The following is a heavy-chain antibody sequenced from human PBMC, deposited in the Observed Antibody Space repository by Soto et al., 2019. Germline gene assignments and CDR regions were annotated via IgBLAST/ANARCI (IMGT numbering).Heavy chain of an antibody. CDR1: GFTFRSYW. D-gene: IGHD4-4*01. CDR3: ARARGGDSNYRFDY. CDR2: IKEDGSEK. J-gene: IGHJ4*02. V-gene: IGHV3-7*05. Sequence: HPGGSLRLSCAASGFTFRSYWMSWVRQAPGKGLEWVANIKEDGSEKSYVDSVKDRFTISRDNAKNSLYLQMNSLRAEDTVVYYCARARGGDSNYRFDYWGQGTLVTVSS.